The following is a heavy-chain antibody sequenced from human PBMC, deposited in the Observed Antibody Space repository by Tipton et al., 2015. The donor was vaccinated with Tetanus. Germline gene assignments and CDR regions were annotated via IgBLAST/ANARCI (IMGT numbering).Heavy chain of an antibody. Sequence: TLSLTCDVSGGSLGSDGYSWGWIRQPPGKGLEWIGYISYSGSTNSNYSLKSRITISQDTSKNQFSLKLTSVTAADTAVYYCARANYDFPKKGPFDSWGQGTQVTVSS. D-gene: IGHD3-3*01. CDR1: GGSLGSDGYS. J-gene: IGHJ4*02. V-gene: IGHV4-61*08. CDR3: ARANYDFPKKGPFDS. CDR2: ISYSGST.